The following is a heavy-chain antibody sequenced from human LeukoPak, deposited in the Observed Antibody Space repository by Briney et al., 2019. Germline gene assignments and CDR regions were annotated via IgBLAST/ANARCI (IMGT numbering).Heavy chain of an antibody. CDR1: GGSISSYY. V-gene: IGHV4-59*01. D-gene: IGHD6-13*01. Sequence: WETLSLTCTVSGGSISSYYWSWIRQPPGKGLEWIGYIYYSGSTNYNPSLKSRVTISVDTSKNQFSLKLSSVTAADTAVYYCARDRAAAGLLDYWGQGTLVTVSS. CDR3: ARDRAAAGLLDY. CDR2: IYYSGST. J-gene: IGHJ4*02.